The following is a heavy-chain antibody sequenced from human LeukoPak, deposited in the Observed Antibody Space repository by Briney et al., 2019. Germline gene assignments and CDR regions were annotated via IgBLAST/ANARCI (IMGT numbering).Heavy chain of an antibody. J-gene: IGHJ4*02. CDR1: GFTFSDYY. Sequence: PGGSRRLSCAASGFTFSDYYMSWIRQAPGKGLEGVSYISSSGSTIYYADSVKGRFTISRDNAKNSLYLQMNSLRAEDTAVYYCARVWELWTVFDYWGQGTLVTVSS. CDR2: ISSSGSTI. CDR3: ARVWELWTVFDY. V-gene: IGHV3-11*01. D-gene: IGHD1-26*01.